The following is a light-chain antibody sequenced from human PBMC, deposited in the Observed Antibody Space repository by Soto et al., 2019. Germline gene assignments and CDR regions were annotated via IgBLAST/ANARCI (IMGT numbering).Light chain of an antibody. CDR2: DVS. Sequence: QSALTQPASVSGSPGQSITISCTGTSRDVGGYNYVSWYQQHPGKAPKLMIYDVSNRPSGVSNRFSGSKSGNTASLTISGLQAEDEADYYCSSYTSSRYVFGTATKLTVL. CDR1: SRDVGGYNY. CDR3: SSYTSSRYV. J-gene: IGLJ1*01. V-gene: IGLV2-14*01.